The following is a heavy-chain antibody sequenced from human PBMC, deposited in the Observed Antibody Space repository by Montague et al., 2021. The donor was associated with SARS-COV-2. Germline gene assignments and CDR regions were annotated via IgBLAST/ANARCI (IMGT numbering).Heavy chain of an antibody. Sequence: SLRLSCAASVFTVTSYSLNLVRQAPGKGLEALSVISSDVSYQYYAYSXXGLFPISRDNSRNTLYLQMNSLRPEDTAVYYCARDLLRHKGGFDSWGQGTLVTVSS. CDR2: ISSDVSYQ. V-gene: IGHV3-30-3*01. D-gene: IGHD2/OR15-2a*01. J-gene: IGHJ4*02. CDR1: VFTVTSYS. CDR3: ARDLLRHKGGFDS.